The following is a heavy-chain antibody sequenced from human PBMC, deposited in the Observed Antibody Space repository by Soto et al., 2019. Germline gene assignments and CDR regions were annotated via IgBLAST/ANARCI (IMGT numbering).Heavy chain of an antibody. CDR3: ARERGAATNYFDY. CDR1: GFTFSSYS. CDR2: ISSSSSYI. Sequence: EVQLVESGGGLVKPGGSLRLSCAASGFTFSSYSVNWVRQAPGKGLEWVSSISSSSSYIYYADSVKGRFTISRDNAKNSLSLQMNSLRAEDTAVYYCARERGAATNYFDYWGPGTLVTVSP. D-gene: IGHD1-26*01. J-gene: IGHJ4*02. V-gene: IGHV3-21*01.